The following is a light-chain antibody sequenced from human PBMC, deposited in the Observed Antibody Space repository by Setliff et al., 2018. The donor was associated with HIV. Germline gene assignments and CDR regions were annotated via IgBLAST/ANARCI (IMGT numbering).Light chain of an antibody. Sequence: DIVMTQSPLSLPVTPGEPASISCRSSQSLLHSNGYNYLDWYLQKPGQSPQLLIYLGSNRATGVPDRFSGSGSGTDFTLKISGVEAEDVGVYYCMQALQTPLTFGGGTKVDIK. J-gene: IGKJ4*01. CDR3: MQALQTPLT. CDR2: LGS. V-gene: IGKV2-28*01. CDR1: QSLLHSNGYNY.